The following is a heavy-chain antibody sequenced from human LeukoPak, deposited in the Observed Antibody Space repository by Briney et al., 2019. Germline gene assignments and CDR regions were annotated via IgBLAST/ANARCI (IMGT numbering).Heavy chain of an antibody. CDR1: GYTFTSYD. CDR3: ARKLYSSSWYANGGDAFDI. J-gene: IGHJ3*02. V-gene: IGHV1-8*01. Sequence: GASVKVSCKASGYTFTSYDINWVRQATGQGLEWMGWMNPNSGNTGYAQKFQGRVTMTRNTSISTAYMELSSLRSEDTAVYYCARKLYSSSWYANGGDAFDIWGQGTMVTVSS. D-gene: IGHD6-13*01. CDR2: MNPNSGNT.